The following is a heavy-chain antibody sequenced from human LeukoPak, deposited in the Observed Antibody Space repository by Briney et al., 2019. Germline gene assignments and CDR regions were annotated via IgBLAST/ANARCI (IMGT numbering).Heavy chain of an antibody. J-gene: IGHJ6*03. CDR1: GGSISSGDYY. CDR2: IYYSGST. V-gene: IGHV4-30-4*08. D-gene: IGHD2-8*01. Sequence: SETLSLTCTVSGGSISSGDYYWSWIRQPPGKGLEWIGYIYYSGSTYYNPSLQSRVAISVDTSKNQFSLRLRSVTAADTAVYYCARDYIMFDYYYMDVWGRGTTVTVSS. CDR3: ARDYIMFDYYYMDV.